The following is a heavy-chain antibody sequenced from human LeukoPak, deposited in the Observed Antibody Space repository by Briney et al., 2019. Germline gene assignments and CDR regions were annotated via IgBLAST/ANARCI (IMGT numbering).Heavy chain of an antibody. Sequence: SETLSLTCTVSGGSISSGSYYWSWIRQPAGKGLEWIGRIYTSGSTNYNPPLKSRVTISVDTSKNQFSLKLSSVTAADTAVYYCARGYHSSGSYFTNWFDPWGQGTLVTVSS. J-gene: IGHJ5*02. CDR1: GGSISSGSYY. V-gene: IGHV4-61*02. CDR3: ARGYHSSGSYFTNWFDP. D-gene: IGHD1-26*01. CDR2: IYTSGST.